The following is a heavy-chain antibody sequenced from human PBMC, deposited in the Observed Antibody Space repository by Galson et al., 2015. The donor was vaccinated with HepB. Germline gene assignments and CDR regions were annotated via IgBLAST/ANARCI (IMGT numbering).Heavy chain of an antibody. J-gene: IGHJ4*02. CDR1: GFTFSDYY. V-gene: IGHV3-11*06. CDR3: ARVADVDYGDHSFFDY. CDR2: ISSSSLYT. D-gene: IGHD4-23*01. Sequence: SLRLSCAASGFTFSDYYMAWIRQAPGKGLEWLSYISSSSLYTNYADSVKGRFTISRDNAENSLNLQMNSLRVDDTVVYYCARVADVDYGDHSFFDYWGQGALVTVSS.